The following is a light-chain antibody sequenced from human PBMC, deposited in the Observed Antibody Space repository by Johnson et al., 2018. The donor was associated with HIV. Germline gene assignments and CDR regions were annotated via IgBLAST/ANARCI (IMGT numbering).Light chain of an antibody. J-gene: IGLJ1*01. CDR1: SSNIVNNS. V-gene: IGLV1-51*01. Sequence: QSVLTQPPSVSAAPGQKVTISCSGSSSNIVNNSVSLYQQLPGTAPKLLIYDNNKRPSGIPDRFFGSKSGTSATLDITGLQTGDEGDYYCGAWDSSLNAYVFGTGTKVTVL. CDR3: GAWDSSLNAYV. CDR2: DNN.